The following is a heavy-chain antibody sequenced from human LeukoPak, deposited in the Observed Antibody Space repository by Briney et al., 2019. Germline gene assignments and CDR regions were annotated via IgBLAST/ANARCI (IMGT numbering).Heavy chain of an antibody. V-gene: IGHV4-59*12. D-gene: IGHD6-19*01. Sequence: SETLSLTCTVSGGSISSYYWSWIRQPPGKGLEWIGYIYYSGSTNYNPSLKSRVTISVDTSKNQFSLKLSSVTAADTAVYYCARDRGIAVAYWGQGTLVTVSS. J-gene: IGHJ4*02. CDR2: IYYSGST. CDR1: GGSISSYY. CDR3: ARDRGIAVAY.